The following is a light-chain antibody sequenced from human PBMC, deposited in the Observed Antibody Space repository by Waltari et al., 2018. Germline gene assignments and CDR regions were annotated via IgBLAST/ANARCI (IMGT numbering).Light chain of an antibody. CDR3: QQYDSFSPLT. CDR2: KAS. J-gene: IGKJ1*01. V-gene: IGKV1-5*03. CDR1: QSISKY. Sequence: DIEMTQSPSTLSASVGDRVTISCRATQSISKYLAWYQQTPGKAPKLLIYKASSLESGVPSRFSASGSVTEFTLTISDLQPEDFGTYYCQQYDSFSPLTFGQGTKVDI.